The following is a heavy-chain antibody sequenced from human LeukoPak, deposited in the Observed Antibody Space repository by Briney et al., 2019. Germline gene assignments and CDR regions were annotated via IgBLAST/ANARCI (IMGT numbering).Heavy chain of an antibody. CDR3: AREGLTRGGWDPSPDAFDI. CDR1: GFTFSNYG. V-gene: IGHV3-21*01. J-gene: IGHJ3*02. Sequence: GGTLRLSCTASGFTFSNYGMSWVRQAPGKGLEWVSSISSSSSYIYYADSVKGRFTISRDNAKNSLYLQMNSLRAEDTAVYYCAREGLTRGGWDPSPDAFDIWGQGTMVTVSS. CDR2: ISSSSSYI. D-gene: IGHD3/OR15-3a*01.